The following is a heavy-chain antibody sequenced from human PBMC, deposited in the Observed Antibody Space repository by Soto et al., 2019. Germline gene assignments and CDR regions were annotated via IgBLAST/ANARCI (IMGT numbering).Heavy chain of an antibody. CDR3: ARLVEHGSGWNEH. D-gene: IGHD6-19*01. CDR2: ISTRSSII. V-gene: IGHV3-11*01. Sequence: QVQLVESGGDLVKVGGSLRLSCAASRFTFSDYWMSWIRQAPEKGLEWVAYISTRSSIIYYADSVKGRFTISRDEAKRSLYLQMNSLRAEDTATYYCARLVEHGSGWNEHWGQGTLVTVSS. CDR1: RFTFSDYW. J-gene: IGHJ4*02.